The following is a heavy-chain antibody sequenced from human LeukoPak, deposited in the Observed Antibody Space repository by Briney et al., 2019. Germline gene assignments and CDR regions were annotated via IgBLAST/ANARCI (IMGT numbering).Heavy chain of an antibody. V-gene: IGHV4-39*01. Sequence: SETLSLTCTVSGGSISSYYWGWIRQPPGKGLEWIGSIYYSGSTYYNPSLKGRVTISVDTSKNQFSLKLSSVTAADTAVYYCARGGYYDSSGYYYWGQGTLVTVSS. CDR3: ARGGYYDSSGYYY. CDR2: IYYSGST. CDR1: GGSISSYY. D-gene: IGHD3-22*01. J-gene: IGHJ4*02.